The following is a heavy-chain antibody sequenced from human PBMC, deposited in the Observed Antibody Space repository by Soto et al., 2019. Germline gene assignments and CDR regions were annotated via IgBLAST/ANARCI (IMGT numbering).Heavy chain of an antibody. V-gene: IGHV4-30-2*01. CDR2: TYHSGNT. CDR3: ARLKGYCVSTSCHGYYGMDV. CDR1: GDTISTGGYT. Sequence: SETLSLTCDVSGDTISTGGYTWAWIRQPPGKALEWIGHTYHSGNTYYNPSLKSRVTISVDRSKNQFSLRLRSVTAADTAVYYCARLKGYCVSTSCHGYYGMDVWGQGTTVTVSS. D-gene: IGHD2-2*01. J-gene: IGHJ6*02.